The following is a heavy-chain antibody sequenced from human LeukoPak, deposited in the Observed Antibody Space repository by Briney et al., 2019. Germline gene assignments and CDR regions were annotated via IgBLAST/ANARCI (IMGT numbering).Heavy chain of an antibody. CDR2: ISPTASSI. J-gene: IGHJ4*02. V-gene: IGHV3-11*01. CDR1: GLKFSGEY. CDR3: ARARGAGPGAHFDL. D-gene: IGHD3-10*01. Sequence: GGSLRLSCAASGLKFSGEYMSWIRQAPGKGLEWISYISPTASSIFYTDSVKGRFTISRDNAKNSLYLQMGSLRAEDAAAYYCARARGAGPGAHFDLWGQGTLVIVSS.